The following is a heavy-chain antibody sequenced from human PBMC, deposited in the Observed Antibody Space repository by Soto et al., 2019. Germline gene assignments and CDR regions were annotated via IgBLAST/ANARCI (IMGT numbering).Heavy chain of an antibody. CDR1: GGSISSYY. CDR2: IYYSGST. CDR3: ARRSQSHDAFDI. Sequence: SETLSLTCTVSGGSISSYYWSWIRQPPGKGLEWIGYIYYSGSTNYNPSLKSRVTISVDTSKNQFSLKLSSVTAADTAVYFCARRSQSHDAFDIWGQGTIVTVAS. J-gene: IGHJ3*02. D-gene: IGHD2-15*01. V-gene: IGHV4-59*08.